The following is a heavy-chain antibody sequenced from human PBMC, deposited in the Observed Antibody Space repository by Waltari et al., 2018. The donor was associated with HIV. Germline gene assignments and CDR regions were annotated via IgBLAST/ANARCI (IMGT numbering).Heavy chain of an antibody. CDR2: VFPSDSET. V-gene: IGHV5-51*01. Sequence: EVQLVQSGAEVKKPGESLKISCKGSGYSFTSYCIGGVRQMPGKGLEWMGTVFPSDSETRYSPSFQGQVTISADKSTNTAYLQWSSLKASDTAIYYCAKATATLAFDSWGQGTLVTVSS. J-gene: IGHJ4*02. CDR1: GYSFTSYC. CDR3: AKATATLAFDS. D-gene: IGHD2-15*01.